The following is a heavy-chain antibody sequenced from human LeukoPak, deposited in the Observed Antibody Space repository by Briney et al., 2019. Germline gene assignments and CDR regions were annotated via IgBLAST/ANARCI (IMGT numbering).Heavy chain of an antibody. CDR3: ATSGNPSFDY. CDR1: GFSLGTRKMS. Sequence: SGPALVKPTQTLTLTCTFSGFSLGTRKMSVNWIRQPPGKALEWLSRIDWDDDKFYSASLKTRLTISKDTSKNQVVLTMTNMDPVDTATYYCATSGNPSFDYWGQGTLVTVSS. J-gene: IGHJ4*02. CDR2: IDWDDDK. D-gene: IGHD3-10*01. V-gene: IGHV2-70*04.